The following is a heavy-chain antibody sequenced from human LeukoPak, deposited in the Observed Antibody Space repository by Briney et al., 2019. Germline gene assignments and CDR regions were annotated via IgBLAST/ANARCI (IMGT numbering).Heavy chain of an antibody. CDR3: ARDRALYDSRRGYYYTEDDY. Sequence: GGSLRLSCAASGFTFSSYWMSWVCQAPGKGLEWVANMNPDGSEKYFSDSVKGRFSISRDNAKSSLYLQMNSLRGDDTAVYYCARDRALYDSRRGYYYTEDDYWGQGTLVTVSS. V-gene: IGHV3-7*01. CDR1: GFTFSSYW. D-gene: IGHD3-22*01. CDR2: MNPDGSEK. J-gene: IGHJ4*02.